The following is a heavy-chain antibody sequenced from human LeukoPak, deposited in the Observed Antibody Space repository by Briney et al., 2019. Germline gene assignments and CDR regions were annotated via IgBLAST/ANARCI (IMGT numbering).Heavy chain of an antibody. CDR2: FSGSGGSTI. Sequence: PGGSLRLSCAASGFTFSSYAMSWVHQAPGKGLEWVSVFSGSGGSTIYYADSVKGRFTISRDNAKNSLYLQMNSLRAEDTAVYYCARVSEWELQRVLDYWGQGTLVTVSS. J-gene: IGHJ4*02. CDR1: GFTFSSYA. CDR3: ARVSEWELQRVLDY. D-gene: IGHD1-26*01. V-gene: IGHV3-23*01.